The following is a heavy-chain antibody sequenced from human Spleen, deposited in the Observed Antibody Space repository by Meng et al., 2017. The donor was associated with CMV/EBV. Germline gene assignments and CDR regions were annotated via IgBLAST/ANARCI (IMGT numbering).Heavy chain of an antibody. CDR2: IYSGGSSA. J-gene: IGHJ4*02. V-gene: IGHV3-23*03. CDR1: GFTFSSYS. Sequence: GGSLRLSCAASGFTFSSYSMNWVRQAPGKGLEWVSVIYSGGSSASYADSVKGRFTISRDNSKNTLFLQMNSLRAGDTAVYYCARCGYSYGVIMSWGQGTLVTVSS. D-gene: IGHD5-18*01. CDR3: ARCGYSYGVIMS.